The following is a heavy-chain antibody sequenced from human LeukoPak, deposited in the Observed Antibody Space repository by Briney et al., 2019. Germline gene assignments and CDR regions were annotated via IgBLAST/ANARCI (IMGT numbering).Heavy chain of an antibody. CDR2: ISAYNVNT. J-gene: IGHJ4*02. CDR1: GYTFTSYG. D-gene: IGHD3-9*01. Sequence: ASVKVSCKASGYTFTSYGISWVRQAPGQGLEWMGWISAYNVNTNYAQKLQGRVTMTTDTSTSTAYMELRSLRSDDTAVYYCARANDNYDILTGYYTDYFDYWGQGTLVTVSS. CDR3: ARANDNYDILTGYYTDYFDY. V-gene: IGHV1-18*01.